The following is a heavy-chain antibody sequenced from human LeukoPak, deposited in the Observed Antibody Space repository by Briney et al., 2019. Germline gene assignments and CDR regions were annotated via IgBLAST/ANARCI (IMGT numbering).Heavy chain of an antibody. Sequence: GGSLRLSCAASGFTFSSYWMSWVRQAPGKGLEWVANIKQDGSEKYYVDSVKGRFTISRDNAKNSLYLQMNSLRAEDTAVYYCARGALSWLRPIYFGYWGQGTLVTVSS. CDR1: GFTFSSYW. D-gene: IGHD5-12*01. J-gene: IGHJ4*02. CDR2: IKQDGSEK. CDR3: ARGALSWLRPIYFGY. V-gene: IGHV3-7*03.